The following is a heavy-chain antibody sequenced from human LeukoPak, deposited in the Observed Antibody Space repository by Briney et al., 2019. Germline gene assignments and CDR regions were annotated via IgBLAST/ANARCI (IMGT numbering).Heavy chain of an antibody. J-gene: IGHJ3*01. Sequence: GGSLRLSCAASGFTFSNHWMHWVRQAPGNGLVWVSRINGDGRSTNYANSVKGRFTISRDNAKNTVYLEMSSLRAEDTAVYYCIQVRVTTTRNAFDVWGQGTMVTVSS. CDR1: GFTFSNHW. D-gene: IGHD1-1*01. CDR3: IQVRVTTTRNAFDV. CDR2: INGDGRST. V-gene: IGHV3-74*01.